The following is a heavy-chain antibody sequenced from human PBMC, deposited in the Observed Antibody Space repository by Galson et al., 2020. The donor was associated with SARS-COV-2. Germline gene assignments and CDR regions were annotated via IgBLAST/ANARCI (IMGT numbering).Heavy chain of an antibody. V-gene: IGHV3-66*04. Sequence: GGSLRLSCAVPGFIVTGDHMTWVRQAPEKGPEWVSTIYIDGRTFYADSVKGRFTISRDTSKGSLFLQMNSLRAEDTAVYYCARHDWFDPWGQGTLVIVSP. CDR1: GFIVTGDH. CDR2: IYIDGRT. J-gene: IGHJ5*02. CDR3: ARHDWFDP.